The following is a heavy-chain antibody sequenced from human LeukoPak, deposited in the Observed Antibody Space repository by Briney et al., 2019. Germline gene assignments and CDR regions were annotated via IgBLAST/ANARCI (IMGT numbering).Heavy chain of an antibody. CDR3: ARVVPITIFGVVNNWFDP. J-gene: IGHJ5*02. CDR2: INHSGST. CDR1: GGSFSGYY. D-gene: IGHD3-3*01. V-gene: IGHV4-34*01. Sequence: PSETLSLTCAVCGGSFSGYYWSWIRQPPGKGLEWIGEINHSGSTNYNPSLKSRVTISVDTSKNQFSLKLSSVTAADTAVYYCARVVPITIFGVVNNWFDPWGQGTLVTVSS.